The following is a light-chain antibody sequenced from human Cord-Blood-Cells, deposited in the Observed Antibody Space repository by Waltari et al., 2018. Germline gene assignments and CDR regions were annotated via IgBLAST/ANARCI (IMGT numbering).Light chain of an antibody. CDR2: DVS. J-gene: IGLJ1*01. CDR3: SSYTSSSTLV. Sequence: QSALTQPASVSGSPGQSITISCTGPRSDVGGYNYVSWYQQHPGKAPKLMIYDVSNRPSGVSNRFSGAKSGNTASLTISVLQSEDEADYYCSSYTSSSTLVFGTGTKVTVL. CDR1: RSDVGGYNY. V-gene: IGLV2-14*01.